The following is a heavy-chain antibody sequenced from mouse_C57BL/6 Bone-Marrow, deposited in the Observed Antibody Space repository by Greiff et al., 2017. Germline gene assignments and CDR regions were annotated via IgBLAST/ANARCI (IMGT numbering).Heavy chain of an antibody. CDR2: IDPSDSYT. Sequence: QVQLQQPGAELVMPGASVQLSCKASGYTFTSYWMHWVKQRPGQGLEWIGEIDPSDSYTNYNQKFKGKSTLTVDKSSSTAYMQLSSLTSEDSAVYYCARKGNYGFAYWGQGTLVTVSA. CDR1: GYTFTSYW. D-gene: IGHD2-1*01. V-gene: IGHV1-69*01. J-gene: IGHJ3*01. CDR3: ARKGNYGFAY.